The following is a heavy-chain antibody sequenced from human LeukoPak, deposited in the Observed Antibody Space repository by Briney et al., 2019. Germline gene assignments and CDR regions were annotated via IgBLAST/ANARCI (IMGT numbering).Heavy chain of an antibody. CDR3: ARGDFWRPVGY. J-gene: IGHJ4*02. D-gene: IGHD3-3*01. V-gene: IGHV4-34*01. Sequence: PSETLSLTCAVYGGSFSGYYWSWIRQPPGKGLEWIGEINHSGSTNYNPSLKSRVTISVDTSKNQFSLKLSSVTAADTAVYYCARGDFWRPVGYWGQGTLVTVSS. CDR2: INHSGST. CDR1: GGSFSGYY.